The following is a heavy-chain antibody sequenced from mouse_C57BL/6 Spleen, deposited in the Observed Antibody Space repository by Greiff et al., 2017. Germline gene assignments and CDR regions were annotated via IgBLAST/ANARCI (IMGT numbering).Heavy chain of an antibody. J-gene: IGHJ2*01. D-gene: IGHD1-1*01. V-gene: IGHV1-54*01. CDR3: SITTVVAHYFDY. CDR1: GYAFTNYL. CDR2: INPGSGGT. Sequence: QVQLQQSGAELVRPGTSVKVSCKASGYAFTNYLIEWVKQRPGQGLEWIGVINPGSGGTNYNEKFKGKATLTADESSSTAYMQLSSRTSEDSAVYFCSITTVVAHYFDYWGQGTTLTVSS.